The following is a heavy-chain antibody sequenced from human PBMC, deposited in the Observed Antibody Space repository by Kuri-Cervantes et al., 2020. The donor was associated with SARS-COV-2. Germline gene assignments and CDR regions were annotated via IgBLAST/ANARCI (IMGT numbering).Heavy chain of an antibody. V-gene: IGHV3-74*01. J-gene: IGHJ4*02. CDR2: INPDETYT. D-gene: IGHD3-16*02. CDR3: AKSSPPYVWGSYRLDY. Sequence: GGSLRLSCAASGFTFSGHWIHWVRQAPGKGLVWVSRINPDETYTNNVDSVKGRFTISRDNSTNTLYLQMNSLRAEDTAVYYCAKSSPPYVWGSYRLDYWGQGTLVTVSS. CDR1: GFTFSGHW.